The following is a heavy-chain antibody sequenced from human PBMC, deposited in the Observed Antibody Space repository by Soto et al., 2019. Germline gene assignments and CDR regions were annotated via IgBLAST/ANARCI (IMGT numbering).Heavy chain of an antibody. D-gene: IGHD2-21*02. CDR1: GFTFDDYT. J-gene: IGHJ4*02. V-gene: IGHV3-43*01. CDR2: ISWDGGST. Sequence: AGGSLRLSCAASGFTFDDYTMHWVRQAPGKGLEWVSLISWDGGSTYYADSVKGRFTISRDNSKNSLYLQMNSLRTEDTALYYCAKEYCGGDCYSSGHFDYWGQGTLVTVSS. CDR3: AKEYCGGDCYSSGHFDY.